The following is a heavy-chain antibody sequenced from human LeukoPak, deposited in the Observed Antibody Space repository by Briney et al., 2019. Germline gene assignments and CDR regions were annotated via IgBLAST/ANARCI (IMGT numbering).Heavy chain of an antibody. Sequence: GGSLRLSCAASGFTFSGYAMNWVRQAPGKGLEWISAISGSGGSTYYADSVKGRFTISRDNSKNTLYLQMNSLRAEDTAVYYCATRGTGTAAGDYWGQGTLVTVSS. CDR2: ISGSGGST. J-gene: IGHJ4*02. CDR1: GFTFSGYA. D-gene: IGHD1-7*01. CDR3: ATRGTGTAAGDY. V-gene: IGHV3-23*01.